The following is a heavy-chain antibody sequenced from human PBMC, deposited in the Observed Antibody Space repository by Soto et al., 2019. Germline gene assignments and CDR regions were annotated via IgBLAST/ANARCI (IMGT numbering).Heavy chain of an antibody. J-gene: IGHJ4*02. Sequence: SETLSLTCAVYGGPFSGYYWSWIRQPPGKGLEWIGEINHSGSTNYNPSLKSRVTISVDTSKNQFSLKLSSVTAADTAVYYCARGLINFWGGYWVDYWGQGTLVTVSS. V-gene: IGHV4-34*01. CDR2: INHSGST. D-gene: IGHD3-3*01. CDR1: GGPFSGYY. CDR3: ARGLINFWGGYWVDY.